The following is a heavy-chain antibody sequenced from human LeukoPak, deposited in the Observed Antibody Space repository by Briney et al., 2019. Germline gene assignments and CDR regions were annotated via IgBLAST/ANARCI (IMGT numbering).Heavy chain of an antibody. Sequence: GASVKVSCKVSGYTLTELSMHWVRQAPGKGLEWMGGFDPEVGETIYAQKFQGRVTMTEDTSTDTAYMELSSLRSEDTAVYYCATYWGGYYHPFDYWGQGTLVTVSS. J-gene: IGHJ4*02. CDR3: ATYWGGYYHPFDY. CDR1: GYTLTELS. D-gene: IGHD3-3*01. CDR2: FDPEVGET. V-gene: IGHV1-24*01.